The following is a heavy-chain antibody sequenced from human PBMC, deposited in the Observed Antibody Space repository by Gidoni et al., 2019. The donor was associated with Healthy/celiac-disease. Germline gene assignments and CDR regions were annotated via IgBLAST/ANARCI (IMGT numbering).Heavy chain of an antibody. CDR1: GFTFSSYA. D-gene: IGHD3-10*01. J-gene: IGHJ4*02. V-gene: IGHV3-30-3*01. Sequence: QLQLVGSGGGVVQPGRSLRLSFAASGFTFSSYAMHWVRQAPGKGLEWVAVISYDGSNKYYADSVKGRFTISRDNSKNTLYLQMNSLRAEDTAVYYCARAENRYGSGVTGYWGQGTLVTVSS. CDR2: ISYDGSNK. CDR3: ARAENRYGSGVTGY.